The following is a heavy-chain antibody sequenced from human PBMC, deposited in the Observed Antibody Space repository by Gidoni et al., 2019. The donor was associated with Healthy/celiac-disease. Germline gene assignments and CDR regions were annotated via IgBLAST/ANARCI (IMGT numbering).Heavy chain of an antibody. V-gene: IGHV3-48*02. D-gene: IGHD2-15*01. CDR3: ARDLSLYCRGGSCYELGDY. J-gene: IGHJ4*02. Sequence: GESGGGLVQPGGSLRLSCAASGFTFSSYSMNWVRQAPGKGLEWVSYISSSSSTIYYADSVKGRFTISRDNAKNSLYLQMNSLRDEDTAVYYCARDLSLYCRGGSCYELGDYWGQGTLVTVSS. CDR2: ISSSSSTI. CDR1: GFTFSSYS.